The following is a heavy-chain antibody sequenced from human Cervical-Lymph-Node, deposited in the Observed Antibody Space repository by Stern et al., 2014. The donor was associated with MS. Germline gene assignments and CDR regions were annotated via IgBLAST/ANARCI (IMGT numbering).Heavy chain of an antibody. CDR2: IYPGDSDT. J-gene: IGHJ3*02. CDR3: ARYSTAWIDDQSDIAI. D-gene: IGHD2-15*01. Sequence: EVQLVQSGAEVKKPGESLKVSCKGSGYRFTSYWIGWVRQMPGKGLEWMGVIYPGDSDTKSSPSFQVQVSFSADKSISTAYLQWSSLKASDTAMYYCARYSTAWIDDQSDIAIWGQGTVVTVSS. V-gene: IGHV5-51*03. CDR1: GYRFTSYW.